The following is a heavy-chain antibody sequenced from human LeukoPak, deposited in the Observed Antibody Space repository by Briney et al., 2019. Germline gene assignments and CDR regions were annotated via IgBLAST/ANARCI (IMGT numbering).Heavy chain of an antibody. CDR1: GGTFSSYA. J-gene: IGHJ4*02. D-gene: IGHD5-12*01. CDR2: LNPNTLVT. Sequence: ASVKVSCKASGGTFSSYAISWVRQAPGQGLEWMGWLNPNTLVTSYAQHFQGRVTMTRDTSISTAYMELSRLRSDDTAVYYCAREENSGYEDYWGQGTLVTVSS. CDR3: AREENSGYEDY. V-gene: IGHV1-2*02.